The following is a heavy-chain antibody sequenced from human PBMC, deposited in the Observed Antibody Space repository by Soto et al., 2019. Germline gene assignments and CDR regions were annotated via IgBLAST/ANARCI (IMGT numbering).Heavy chain of an antibody. CDR2: ISGSGGST. Sequence: EVQLLESGGGLVQPGGSLRLSCAASGFTFSSYAMSWVRQAPGKGLEWVSAISGSGGSTYYADSVKGRFTISRDNSKNTLYLQMNSLRAEDTAVYYCAKERKRKGVAAPYVENYWGQGTLVTVSS. J-gene: IGHJ4*02. V-gene: IGHV3-23*01. CDR1: GFTFSSYA. D-gene: IGHD2-15*01. CDR3: AKERKRKGVAAPYVENY.